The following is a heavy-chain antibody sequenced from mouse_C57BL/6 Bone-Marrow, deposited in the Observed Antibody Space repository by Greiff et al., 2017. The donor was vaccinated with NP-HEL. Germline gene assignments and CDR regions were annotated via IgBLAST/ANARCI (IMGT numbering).Heavy chain of an antibody. Sequence: VQLQQSGAELVRPGASVTLSCKASGYTFTDYEMHWVKQTPVHGLEWIGAIDPETGGTAYNQKFKGKAILTADKSSSTAYMALRSLTSEDSAVYYCTRKVEDYYFDYWGQGTTLTVSS. J-gene: IGHJ2*01. D-gene: IGHD1-1*01. CDR1: GYTFTDYE. V-gene: IGHV1-15*01. CDR3: TRKVEDYYFDY. CDR2: IDPETGGT.